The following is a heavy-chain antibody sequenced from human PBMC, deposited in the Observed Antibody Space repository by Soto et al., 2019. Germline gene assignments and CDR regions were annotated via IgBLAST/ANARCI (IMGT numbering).Heavy chain of an antibody. CDR2: TISIFDTA. CDR3: ARGRCSSTTCYGAFDY. CDR1: GGTFSSYT. V-gene: IGHV1-69*18. D-gene: IGHD2-2*01. J-gene: IGHJ4*02. Sequence: QVQLVQSGAEVKKPGSSVKVSCKASGGTFSSYTVTWVRQAPGQGLEWMGTTISIFDTANYAQKFQGRVTITADESTNTAFMELSSLRSEDTAVYYCARGRCSSTTCYGAFDYWGQGTLVTVSP.